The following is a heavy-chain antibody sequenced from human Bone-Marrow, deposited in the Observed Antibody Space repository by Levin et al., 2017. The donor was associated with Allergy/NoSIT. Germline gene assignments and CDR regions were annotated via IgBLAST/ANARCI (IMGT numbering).Heavy chain of an antibody. CDR3: ARRSYDFDNWFDP. CDR2: IYPGDSDT. CDR1: GYTFNNYW. D-gene: IGHD3-3*01. V-gene: IGHV5-51*01. Sequence: GESLKISCNGSGYTFNNYWIGWVRQKAGKGLEWMGIIYPGDSDTRYSPSFEGHVTISVDKSINTAYLQWSGLKASDSAMYFCARRSYDFDNWFDPWGQGTLVTVSS. J-gene: IGHJ5*02.